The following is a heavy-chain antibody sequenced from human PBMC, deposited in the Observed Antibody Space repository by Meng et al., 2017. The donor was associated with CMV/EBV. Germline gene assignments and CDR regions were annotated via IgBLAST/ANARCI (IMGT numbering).Heavy chain of an antibody. Sequence: ASVTVSCKTSGYTFTGYYMHWVRQAPGQGLEWMGWINPNSGGTNYEQKFQGRVTMTRDTAISTAYMELSRLRSDDTAVYYCARAPTGMDVWGQGTTVTVSS. CDR2: INPNSGGT. CDR1: GYTFTGYY. J-gene: IGHJ6*02. CDR3: ARAPTGMDV. V-gene: IGHV1-2*02.